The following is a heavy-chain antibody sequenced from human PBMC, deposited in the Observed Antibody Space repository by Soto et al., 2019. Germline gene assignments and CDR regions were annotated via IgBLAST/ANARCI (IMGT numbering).Heavy chain of an antibody. J-gene: IGHJ5*02. CDR1: GFTFSSYSMN. CDR2: IYYSGST. CDR3: ARCGIAAAANGGFVHWFDP. V-gene: IGHV4-59*05. D-gene: IGHD6-13*01. Sequence: GSLRLSCAASGFTFSSYSMNWVRQAPGKGLEWIGSIYYSGSTYYNPSLKSRVTISVDTSKNQFSLKLSSVTAADTAVYYCARCGIAAAANGGFVHWFDPWGQGTLVTVSS.